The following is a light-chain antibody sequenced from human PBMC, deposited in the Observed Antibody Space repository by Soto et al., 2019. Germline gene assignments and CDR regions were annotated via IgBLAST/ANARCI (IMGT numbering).Light chain of an antibody. CDR1: QGINNY. V-gene: IGKV1-27*01. Sequence: DIQMTQSPSSLSASVGDSVTITCRASQGINNYLAWYQQKPGKVPVLLIYSASTLKPGIPSRFSGSGAGTDFTLTISSLQPEDFAPYYCQKYDSAPRTFGQGTKVDIK. CDR2: SAS. CDR3: QKYDSAPRT. J-gene: IGKJ1*01.